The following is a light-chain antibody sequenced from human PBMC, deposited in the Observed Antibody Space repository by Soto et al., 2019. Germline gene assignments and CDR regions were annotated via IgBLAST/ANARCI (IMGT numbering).Light chain of an antibody. Sequence: MVLTQSPGTLSFSPGERATLSGRASQTVSRDYLAWYHQKPGQAPRLLIYGASSRATGIPDRFSGSGSGTGFTLTISRLEPEDFAVYYCQQYGGSITFGQGTRLEIK. CDR2: GAS. V-gene: IGKV3-20*01. J-gene: IGKJ5*01. CDR3: QQYGGSIT. CDR1: QTVSRDY.